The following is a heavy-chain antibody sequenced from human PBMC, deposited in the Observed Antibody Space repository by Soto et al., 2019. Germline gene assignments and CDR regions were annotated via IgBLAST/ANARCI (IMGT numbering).Heavy chain of an antibody. J-gene: IGHJ5*01. V-gene: IGHV3-11*01. Sequence: PGGPLRFSGAASGSTFNDTYMSWIRKAPGKGLEWISYISSSGSAIYYADSVKGRFTISRDNAKNSLYLQRNSLRAEDTAVYYCATQLDYSNWFDPWGQGTLVTVSS. CDR2: ISSSGSAI. CDR3: ATQLDYSNWFDP. D-gene: IGHD4-4*01. CDR1: GSTFNDTY.